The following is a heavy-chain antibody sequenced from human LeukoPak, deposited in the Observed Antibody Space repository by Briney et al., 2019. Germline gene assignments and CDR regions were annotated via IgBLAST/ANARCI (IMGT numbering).Heavy chain of an antibody. CDR2: VSDDGNSR. CDR1: GFSFSSCA. J-gene: IGHJ5*02. V-gene: IGHV3-23*01. D-gene: IGHD5-18*01. Sequence: GGSLRLSCAASGFSFSSCAMSWVRQAPGKGPQWVSGVSDDGNSRYYADSLKGRFTISRDNSANTVYLQMNNLADEDTAVYYCVKEGEGHSYAPEIGPPTWGQGTLVTVSS. CDR3: VKEGEGHSYAPEIGPPT.